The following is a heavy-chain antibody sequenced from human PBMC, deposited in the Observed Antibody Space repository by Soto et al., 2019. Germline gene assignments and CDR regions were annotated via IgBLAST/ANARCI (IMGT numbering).Heavy chain of an antibody. Sequence: GGSLRLSCAASGFTFSSYGMHWVRQAPGKGLEWVAVISYDGSNKYYADSVKGRFTISRDNSKNTLYLQMNSLRAEDTAVYYCAKTYDFWSGYLYYGMDVWGQGTKVTVSS. V-gene: IGHV3-30*18. CDR1: GFTFSSYG. CDR2: ISYDGSNK. CDR3: AKTYDFWSGYLYYGMDV. J-gene: IGHJ6*02. D-gene: IGHD3-3*01.